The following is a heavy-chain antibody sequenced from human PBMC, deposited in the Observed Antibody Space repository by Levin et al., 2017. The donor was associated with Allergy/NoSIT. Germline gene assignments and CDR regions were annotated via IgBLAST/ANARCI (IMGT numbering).Heavy chain of an antibody. CDR1: GFTFDDYA. CDR2: ISWNSGSI. Sequence: QPGGSLRLSCAASGFTFDDYAMHWVRQAPGKGLEWVSGISWNSGSIGYADSVKGRFTISRDNAKNSLYLQMNSLRAEDTALYYCAKDTSSGWFDYWGQGTLVTVSS. D-gene: IGHD6-19*01. V-gene: IGHV3-9*01. J-gene: IGHJ4*02. CDR3: AKDTSSGWFDY.